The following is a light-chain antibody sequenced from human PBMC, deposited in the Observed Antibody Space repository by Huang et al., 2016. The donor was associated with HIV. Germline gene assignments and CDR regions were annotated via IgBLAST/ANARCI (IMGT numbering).Light chain of an antibody. CDR2: SAS. V-gene: IGKV3-15*01. CDR1: QRVSSN. J-gene: IGKJ1*01. CDR3: QQYNSWPGT. Sequence: EIVMTQSPATLSVSPGESATLSCRASQRVSSNLGWYQQKPGQAPRLLIYSASTRANGNPARFSGSGSGTEFTRTISSLQSEDFAVYHCQQYNSWPGTFGQGTKVEIK.